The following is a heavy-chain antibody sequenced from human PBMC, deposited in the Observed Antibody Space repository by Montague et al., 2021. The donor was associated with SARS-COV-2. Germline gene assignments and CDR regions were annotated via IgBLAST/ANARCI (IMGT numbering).Heavy chain of an antibody. J-gene: IGHJ6*02. V-gene: IGHV4-4*07. CDR3: ARDHVTILFMVYYYGMDV. CDR2: IYPSGST. Sequence: SETLSLTCTVSGGSISSYYWSWIRQPAGKGLEWIGRIYPSGSTXXXPSXXXRVTMSVDTSKNQFSLKLSSVTAADTAVYYCARDHVTILFMVYYYGMDVWGQGTTVTVSS. D-gene: IGHD4-17*01. CDR1: GGSISSYY.